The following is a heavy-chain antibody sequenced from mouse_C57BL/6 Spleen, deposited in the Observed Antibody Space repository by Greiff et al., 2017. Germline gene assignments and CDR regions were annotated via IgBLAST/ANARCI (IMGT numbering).Heavy chain of an antibody. CDR3: ARLGDYYAMDY. J-gene: IGHJ4*01. V-gene: IGHV1-85*01. CDR1: GYTFTSYD. D-gene: IGHD3-3*01. CDR2: IYPRDGST. Sequence: QVQLKESGPELVKPGASVKLPCKASGYTFTSYDINWVKQRPGQGLEWIGWIYPRDGSTKYNEKFKGKATLTVDTSSSTAYMELHSLTSEDSAVYFCARLGDYYAMDYWGQGTSVTVSS.